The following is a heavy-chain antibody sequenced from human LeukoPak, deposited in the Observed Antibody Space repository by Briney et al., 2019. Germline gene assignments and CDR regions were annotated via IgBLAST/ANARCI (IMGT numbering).Heavy chain of an antibody. Sequence: PSETLSLTCTVSGGSISSSSYYWGWIRQPPGKGLEWIGSIYYSGSTYYNPSLKSRVTISVDTSKNQFSLKLSSVTAADTAVYYCAGDIRWFGELLGWFDPWGQGTLVTVSS. V-gene: IGHV4-39*07. J-gene: IGHJ5*02. CDR3: AGDIRWFGELLGWFDP. D-gene: IGHD3-10*01. CDR2: IYYSGST. CDR1: GGSISSSSYY.